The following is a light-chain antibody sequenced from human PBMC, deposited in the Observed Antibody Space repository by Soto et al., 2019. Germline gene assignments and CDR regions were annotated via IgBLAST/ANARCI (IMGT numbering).Light chain of an antibody. J-gene: IGKJ1*01. V-gene: IGKV3-20*01. CDR2: DAS. CDR1: QSVSSY. CDR3: QQYGSSGWT. Sequence: EIVLTQSPGTLSLSPGERATLSCRASQSVSSYLAWYQQKPGQAPRLLIYDASNRATGIPARFSGSGSGTDFTLTISRLDPEDSAVYYCQQYGSSGWTFGQGTKVDIK.